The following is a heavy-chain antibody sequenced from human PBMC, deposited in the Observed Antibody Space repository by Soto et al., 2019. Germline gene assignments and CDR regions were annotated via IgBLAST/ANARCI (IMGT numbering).Heavy chain of an antibody. Sequence: EVQLVESGGGLVQPGRSLRLSCAASGFTFDDYAMHWVRQAPGKGLEWVSGISWNSGSIGYADSVKGRFTISRDNAKNSLYLQMNSLRAEDTAVYYCAKGSSWYYFDYWGQGTLVTVSS. CDR2: ISWNSGSI. CDR3: AKGSSWYYFDY. V-gene: IGHV3-9*01. D-gene: IGHD6-13*01. CDR1: GFTFDDYA. J-gene: IGHJ4*02.